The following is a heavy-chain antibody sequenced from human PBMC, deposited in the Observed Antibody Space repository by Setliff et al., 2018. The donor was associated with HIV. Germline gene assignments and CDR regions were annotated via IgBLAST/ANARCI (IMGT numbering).Heavy chain of an antibody. CDR2: INPNTGDT. Sequence: ASVKVSCKASGYTFTAYNIQWVRQAPGQGLEWVGWINPNTGDTSYAENLQGWVTLTWDTSISTAYLEVRSDDTAVYYCARKRVGFDGIDVWGQGTTVTVSS. CDR1: GYTFTAYN. V-gene: IGHV1-2*04. J-gene: IGHJ6*02. D-gene: IGHD1-26*01. CDR3: ARKRVGFDGIDV.